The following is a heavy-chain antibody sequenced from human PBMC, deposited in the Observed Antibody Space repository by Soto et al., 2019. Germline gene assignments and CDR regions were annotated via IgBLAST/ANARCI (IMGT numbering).Heavy chain of an antibody. V-gene: IGHV3-11*06. J-gene: IGHJ4*02. CDR1: GFTFSDYY. D-gene: IGHD3-10*02. CDR3: ARSGDNYNVLDY. Sequence: QVQLVESGGGLVKPGGSLRLSCAASGFTFSDYYMSWIRQAPGKGLEWISYSSNSGTYTKYADSVKGRFSISRDNAKKSLYLQINHLGGEDTAVYYCARSGDNYNVLDYWGQGTPVTVSS. CDR2: SSNSGTYT.